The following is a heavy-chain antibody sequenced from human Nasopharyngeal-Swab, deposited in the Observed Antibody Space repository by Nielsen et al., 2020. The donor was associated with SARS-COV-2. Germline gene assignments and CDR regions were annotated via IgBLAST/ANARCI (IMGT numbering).Heavy chain of an antibody. Sequence: GESLKISCAASGFTFSNYAMSWVRQAPGKGLQWVSSISGSGVTTDYADSVKGRFTISRDNAKNTLYLQMNSLRGDDTAVYYCTRDIGGQYGFWGQGNLVTVSS. V-gene: IGHV3-23*01. CDR1: GFTFSNYA. D-gene: IGHD4-11*01. J-gene: IGHJ4*02. CDR2: ISGSGVTT. CDR3: TRDIGGQYGF.